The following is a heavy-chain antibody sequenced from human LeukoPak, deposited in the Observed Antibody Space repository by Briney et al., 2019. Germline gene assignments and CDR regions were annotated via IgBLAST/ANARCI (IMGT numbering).Heavy chain of an antibody. CDR2: ISNDGIHQ. CDR1: GFTFSSYA. J-gene: IGHJ4*02. D-gene: IGHD2-8*01. Sequence: GGSLRLSCAASGFTFSSYAMHWVRQDPGKGLEWVAVISNDGIHQFYADSVKGRFTISRDNSKNTLYLQMNSLRTEDTALYYCAKGMGPFIHGDYWGQGTVVTVS. V-gene: IGHV3-30*18. CDR3: AKGMGPFIHGDY.